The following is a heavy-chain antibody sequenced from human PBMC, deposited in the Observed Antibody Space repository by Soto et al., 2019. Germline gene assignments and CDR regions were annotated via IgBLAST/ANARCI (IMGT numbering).Heavy chain of an antibody. CDR2: IYYSGST. D-gene: IGHD5-18*01. V-gene: IGHV4-31*03. CDR3: ASDLRGYSYFDY. CDR1: GGSISSGGYY. Sequence: QVQLQESGPGLVKPSQTLSLTCTVSGGSISSGGYYWSWIRQHPGKGLEWIVYIYYSGSTYYNPSLKSRVTISVDTSKNQFSLKLSSVTAADTAVYYCASDLRGYSYFDYWGQGTLVTVSS. J-gene: IGHJ4*02.